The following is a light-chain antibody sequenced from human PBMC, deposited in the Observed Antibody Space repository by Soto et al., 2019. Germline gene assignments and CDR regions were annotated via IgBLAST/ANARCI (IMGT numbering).Light chain of an antibody. Sequence: EIVMTQSPATVSVSLGERATLSCRASQSVSSNLAWYQQKPGQAPRLLIYGASTRATGIPARFSGSGSGTEFTLTISSLQSEDFAVYYCQQYNNWPPWTFGQGTKVDIK. CDR3: QQYNNWPPWT. CDR1: QSVSSN. V-gene: IGKV3-15*01. CDR2: GAS. J-gene: IGKJ1*01.